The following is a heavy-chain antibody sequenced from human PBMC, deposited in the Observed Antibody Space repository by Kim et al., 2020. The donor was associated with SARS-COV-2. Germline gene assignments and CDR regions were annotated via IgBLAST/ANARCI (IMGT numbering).Heavy chain of an antibody. V-gene: IGHV3-11*03. D-gene: IGHD5-12*01. CDR2: ISTSSTFT. CDR3: ASMVFSGYDPRAYFDY. CDR1: GFTFSDYY. J-gene: IGHJ4*02. Sequence: GGSLRLSCAAPGFTFSDYYMSWIRQAPGKGLEWVSYISTSSTFTNYADSVKGRFTISRDNAKNSLYLQMNSLRAEDTAVYYCASMVFSGYDPRAYFDYWGQGTLVTVSS.